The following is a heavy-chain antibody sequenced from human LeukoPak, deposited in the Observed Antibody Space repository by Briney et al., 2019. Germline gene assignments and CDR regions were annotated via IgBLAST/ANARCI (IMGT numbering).Heavy chain of an antibody. CDR2: INNVASHI. D-gene: IGHD2/OR15-2a*01. CDR3: TRDATYYLRYGYFDY. J-gene: IGHJ4*02. CDR1: GFSISSSA. Sequence: GGSLRLSCAASGFSISSSAMNWVRQAPGKGLEWVSSINNVASHIYYAGSVRGRFPISRDNAKNSVYLQVNNLRAEDTAVYYCTRDATYYLRYGYFDYWGQGTLVTVSS. V-gene: IGHV3-21*01.